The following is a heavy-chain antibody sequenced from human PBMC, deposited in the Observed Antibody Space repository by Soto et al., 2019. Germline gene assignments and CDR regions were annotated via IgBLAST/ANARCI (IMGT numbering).Heavy chain of an antibody. J-gene: IGHJ3*02. CDR1: GDSVSSNSAA. CDR2: TYYRSKWYN. V-gene: IGHV6-1*01. CDR3: ARDYRLTYYYDSSGYYPPDAFDI. D-gene: IGHD3-22*01. Sequence: SQTLSLTCAISGDSVSSNSAAWNWIRQSPSRGLGWLGRTYYRSKWYNDYAVSVKSRITVNPDTSKNQFSLQLNSVTPEDTAVYYCARDYRLTYYYDSSGYYPPDAFDIWGQGTMVTVSS.